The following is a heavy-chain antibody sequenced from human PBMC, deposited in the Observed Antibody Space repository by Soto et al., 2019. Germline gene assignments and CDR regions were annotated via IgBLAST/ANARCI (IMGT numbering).Heavy chain of an antibody. CDR2: ISAYNGNT. J-gene: IGHJ6*03. Sequence: ASVRVSCTASGYTITSYGIICARQAPGQGLEWMGWISAYNGNTNYAQKPQGRVTMTTDTSTSTAYMELRSLRSDDTAVYYCARFRRYSSGWAPYYYYYMDVWGKGTTVTVFS. V-gene: IGHV1-18*01. CDR1: GYTITSYG. D-gene: IGHD6-19*01. CDR3: ARFRRYSSGWAPYYYYYMDV.